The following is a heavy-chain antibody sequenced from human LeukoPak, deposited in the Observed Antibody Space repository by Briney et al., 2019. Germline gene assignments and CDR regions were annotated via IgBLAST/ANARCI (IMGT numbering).Heavy chain of an antibody. CDR2: IDWDDDK. Sequence: ESGPALVKPTQTLTLTCTFSGFSLSTSGMCVSWIRQPPGKALEWLARIDWDDDKYYSTSLKTRLTISKDTSKNQVVLTMTNMDPVDTATYYCARMGCGSYPNYFDYWGQGTLVTVSS. V-gene: IGHV2-70*11. CDR1: GFSLSTSGMC. J-gene: IGHJ4*02. CDR3: ARMGCGSYPNYFDY. D-gene: IGHD1-26*01.